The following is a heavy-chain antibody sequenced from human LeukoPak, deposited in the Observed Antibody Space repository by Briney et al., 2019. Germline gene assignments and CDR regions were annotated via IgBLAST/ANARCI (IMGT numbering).Heavy chain of an antibody. V-gene: IGHV1-18*01. D-gene: IGHD3-3*01. CDR2: ISAYNGNT. CDR3: AREGAGDFWSGYYSGYGMDV. CDR1: GYTFTSYG. J-gene: IGHJ6*02. Sequence: ASVKVPCKASGYTFTSYGISWVRQAPGQGLEWMGWISAYNGNTNYAQKLQGRVTMTTDTSTSTAYMELRSLRSDDTAVYYCAREGAGDFWSGYYSGYGMDVWGQGTTVTVSS.